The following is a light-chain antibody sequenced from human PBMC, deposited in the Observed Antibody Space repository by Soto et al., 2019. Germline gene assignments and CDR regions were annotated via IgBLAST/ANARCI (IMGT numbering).Light chain of an antibody. V-gene: IGKV3-15*01. Sequence: EVVMTQSPGTLSVSPGETATLTCTASQSISSRLAWYQHKPGQAPRLLIYDASTRATGIPARFSGSGSETDFTLTITSLQSEDFVFYYCQQYDTWPPRFGPVTKVGFK. J-gene: IGKJ3*01. CDR3: QQYDTWPPR. CDR2: DAS. CDR1: QSISSR.